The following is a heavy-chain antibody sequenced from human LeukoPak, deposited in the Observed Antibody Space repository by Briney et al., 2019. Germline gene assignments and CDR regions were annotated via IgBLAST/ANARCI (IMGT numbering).Heavy chain of an antibody. V-gene: IGHV4-59*01. CDR3: ARGVVLMVYATPKDYYMDV. J-gene: IGHJ6*03. CDR2: IYYSGST. Sequence: PSETLSLTCTVSGRSLSSYYWSWTRQPPGKGPEWIGYIYYSGSTNYNPSLKSRVTISVDTSKNQFSLKLSSVTAADTAVYYCARGVVLMVYATPKDYYMDVWGRGTTVTVSS. CDR1: GRSLSSYY. D-gene: IGHD2-8*01.